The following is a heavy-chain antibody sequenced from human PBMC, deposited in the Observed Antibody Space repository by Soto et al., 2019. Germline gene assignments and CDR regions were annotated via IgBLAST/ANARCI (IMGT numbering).Heavy chain of an antibody. CDR3: TRVDSRIASRSND. V-gene: IGHV3-48*01. Sequence: GGSLRLSCAASGFTFSACSMNWVRQAPGKGLEWVSYISSSSSAIYYADSVKGRFTISRDDGKNSLYLQMNSLRVEDTALYYCTRVDSRIASRSNDWGQGTLVTVSS. CDR1: GFTFSACS. D-gene: IGHD3-3*02. J-gene: IGHJ4*02. CDR2: ISSSSSAI.